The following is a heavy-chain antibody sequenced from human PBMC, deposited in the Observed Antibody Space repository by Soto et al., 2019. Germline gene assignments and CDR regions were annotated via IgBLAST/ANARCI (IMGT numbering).Heavy chain of an antibody. Sequence: QVQLVESGGSVVQPGRSLRLSCVASGFTFSSHAMYWVRQAPGKGLEWVAVTSYDGSFKFYADSVKGRFTISRDNSKNTLILEMDSLRAEDTAIYYCPIRMYSTRWYYLDYWGQRTLVNVSS. CDR1: GFTFSSHA. V-gene: IGHV3-30-3*01. D-gene: IGHD6-13*01. CDR2: TSYDGSFK. J-gene: IGHJ4*02. CDR3: PIRMYSTRWYYLDY.